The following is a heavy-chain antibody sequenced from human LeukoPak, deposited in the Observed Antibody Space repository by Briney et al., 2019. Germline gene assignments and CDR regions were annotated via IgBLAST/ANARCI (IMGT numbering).Heavy chain of an antibody. CDR1: GGSFSGYY. D-gene: IGHD3-3*01. J-gene: IGHJ5*02. CDR2: INHSGST. CDR3: ARGQYDLWSGYYRGDWFDP. Sequence: PSETLSLTCAVYGGSFSGYYWSWIRQPPGKGLEWIGEINHSGSTNYNPSLKSRVTISVDTSKNQFSLKLSSVTAADTAVYYCARGQYDLWSGYYRGDWFDPWGQGTLVTVSS. V-gene: IGHV4-34*01.